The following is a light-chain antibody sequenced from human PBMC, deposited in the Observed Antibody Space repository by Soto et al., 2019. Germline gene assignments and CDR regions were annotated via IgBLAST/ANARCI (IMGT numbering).Light chain of an antibody. CDR1: GSDIAVYDF. V-gene: IGLV2-8*01. Sequence: QSALTQPPSASGSPGQSVTISCAGSGSDIAVYDFVSWYQQHPGTAPKLIIYEVTKRPSGVPDRFSGSKSASTASLTVSGLQAEDEAEYYCSSYAGSNTLVFGGGTQLTVL. J-gene: IGLJ2*01. CDR3: SSYAGSNTLV. CDR2: EVT.